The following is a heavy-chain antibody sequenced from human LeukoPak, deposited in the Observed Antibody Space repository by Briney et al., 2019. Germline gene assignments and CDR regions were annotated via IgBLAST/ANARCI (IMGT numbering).Heavy chain of an antibody. D-gene: IGHD6-13*01. CDR3: ASQSIAAAGTAASYYYGMDV. Sequence: GGSLRLSYAASGFTFSSYSMNWVRQAPGKGLEWVSYISSSSSTIYYADSVKGRFTISRDNAKNSLYLQMNSLRAEDTAVYYCASQSIAAAGTAASYYYGMDVWGQGTTVTVSS. CDR2: ISSSSSTI. CDR1: GFTFSSYS. J-gene: IGHJ6*02. V-gene: IGHV3-48*01.